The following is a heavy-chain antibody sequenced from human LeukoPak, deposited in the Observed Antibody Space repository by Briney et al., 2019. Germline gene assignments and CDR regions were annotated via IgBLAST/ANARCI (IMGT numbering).Heavy chain of an antibody. J-gene: IGHJ6*02. D-gene: IGHD1-1*01. CDR3: ARAPLGETGTHYYGMDV. CDR1: GXXXXXXX. V-gene: IGHV3-33*01. Sequence: GGSLRLSCAXXGXXXXXXXXXXXXXAXXXXLXXVXXIXYXGSXKYYADSVKGRFTISXDNSKNTLYLQMNSLRAEDTAVYXCARAPLGETGTHYYGMDVWGQGTTVTVSS. CDR2: IXYXGSXK.